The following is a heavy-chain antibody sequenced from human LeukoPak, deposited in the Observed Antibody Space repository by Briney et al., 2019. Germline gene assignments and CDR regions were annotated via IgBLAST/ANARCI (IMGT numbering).Heavy chain of an antibody. CDR2: INPDGSVT. CDR3: TRNFDYGDYL. V-gene: IGHV3-74*01. J-gene: IGHJ5*02. Sequence: PGGSLRLSCVASGFTFSSYWMHWVRQDPGKGLVWVLRINPDGSVTGYADSVKGRFTVSRDNAKNTLYLQMNSLRAEDTAIYYCTRNFDYGDYLWGQGTLVTVSS. CDR1: GFTFSSYW. D-gene: IGHD4-17*01.